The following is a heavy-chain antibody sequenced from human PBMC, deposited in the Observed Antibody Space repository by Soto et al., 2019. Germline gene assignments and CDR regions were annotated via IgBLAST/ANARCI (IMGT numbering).Heavy chain of an antibody. Sequence: EVQLLESGGGLIQPGGSLRLSCAASGFTFTNYAMSWVRQAPGKGLEWISAISGGGSNTFYADSVKGRFTISRDNSKNTLLLQMNSLGAEDTAVYYCAKDSNKYSSSLRGRYFDYWGQGIGVTVSS. J-gene: IGHJ4*02. V-gene: IGHV3-23*01. D-gene: IGHD4-4*01. CDR2: ISGGGSNT. CDR3: AKDSNKYSSSLRGRYFDY. CDR1: GFTFTNYA.